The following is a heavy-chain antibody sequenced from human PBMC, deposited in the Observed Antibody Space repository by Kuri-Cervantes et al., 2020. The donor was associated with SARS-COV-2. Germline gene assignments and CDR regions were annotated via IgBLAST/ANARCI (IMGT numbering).Heavy chain of an antibody. CDR3: VKEANSGWYGGD. Sequence: WGSLRLSCAASGFTFSRYGMLWVRQAPGKGLDLVAVIRYDGGAEHYKDSVQGRFTISRDNSNNMLYLPMNSLKPADTAVYYCVKEANSGWYGGDWGQGSRVTVSS. CDR1: GFTFSRYG. J-gene: IGHJ4*02. V-gene: IGHV3-30*18. CDR2: IRYDGGAE. D-gene: IGHD6-13*01.